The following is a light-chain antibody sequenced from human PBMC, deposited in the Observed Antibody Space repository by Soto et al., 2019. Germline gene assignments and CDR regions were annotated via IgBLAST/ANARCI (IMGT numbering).Light chain of an antibody. Sequence: DIQMTQSPSTLSASVGDRVTITCRASQNINTWLAWYQQKPGKAPNLLIYEASSLESGVPPRFSGSRSGTEFPLIISSLQPDDFATYYCQQYYSKSGTFGQGPKVETK. CDR2: EAS. CDR3: QQYYSKSGT. J-gene: IGKJ1*01. V-gene: IGKV1-5*03. CDR1: QNINTW.